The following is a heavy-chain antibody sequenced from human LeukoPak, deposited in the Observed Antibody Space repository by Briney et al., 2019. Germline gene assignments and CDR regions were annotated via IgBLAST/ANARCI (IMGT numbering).Heavy chain of an antibody. J-gene: IGHJ3*02. CDR2: ISWNSGSI. V-gene: IGHV3-9*01. Sequence: GGSLRLSCAASGFTFDDYAMHWVRQAPGKGLEWVSGISWNSGSIGCADSVKGRFTISRDNAKNSLYLQMNSLRAEDTALYYCAKGYSYGFEAFDIWGQGTMVTVSS. CDR3: AKGYSYGFEAFDI. CDR1: GFTFDDYA. D-gene: IGHD5-18*01.